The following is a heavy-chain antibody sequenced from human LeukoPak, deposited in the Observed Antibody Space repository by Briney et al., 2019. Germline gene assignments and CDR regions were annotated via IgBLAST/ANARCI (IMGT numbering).Heavy chain of an antibody. J-gene: IGHJ4*02. D-gene: IGHD3-10*01. CDR3: ARGEYGEVDY. CDR1: GGSISSYY. CDR2: TYYSGST. Sequence: SETLSLTCTVSGGSISSYYWSWIRQPPGKGLEWIGYTYYSGSTNYNPSLKSRVTISVDTSKNQFSLKLSSVTAADTAVYYCARGEYGEVDYWGQGTLVTVSS. V-gene: IGHV4-59*01.